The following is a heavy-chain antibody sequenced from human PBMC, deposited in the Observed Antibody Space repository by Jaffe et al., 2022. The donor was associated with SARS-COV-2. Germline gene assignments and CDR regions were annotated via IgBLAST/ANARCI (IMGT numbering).Heavy chain of an antibody. Sequence: EVQLLESGGGLVQPGGSLRLSCAASGFTFSSYAMSWVRQAPGKGLEWVSAISGSGGSTYYADSVKGRFTISRDNSKNTLYLQMNSLRAEDTAVYYCAKEVPHYYDSSGYYYEHGWFDPWGQGTLVTVSS. V-gene: IGHV3-23*01. CDR1: GFTFSSYA. CDR2: ISGSGGST. CDR3: AKEVPHYYDSSGYYYEHGWFDP. D-gene: IGHD3-22*01. J-gene: IGHJ5*02.